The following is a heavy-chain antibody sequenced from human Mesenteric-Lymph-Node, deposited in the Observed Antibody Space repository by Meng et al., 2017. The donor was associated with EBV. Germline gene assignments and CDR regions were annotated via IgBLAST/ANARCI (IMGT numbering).Heavy chain of an antibody. CDR1: GFTVSRNF. CDR2: IYSGTNA. J-gene: IGHJ4*01. D-gene: IGHD3-10*01. CDR3: ARDFRALLN. Sequence: VLLVEAGGGLIQAGGSLRLSCAASGFTVSRNFMSWVRQAPGKGPECVSVIYSGTNAYYADSVKGRFTISRDDSKNTLYLQVNNLRVEDTAVYYCARDFRALLNWGHGTLVTVSS. V-gene: IGHV3-53*01.